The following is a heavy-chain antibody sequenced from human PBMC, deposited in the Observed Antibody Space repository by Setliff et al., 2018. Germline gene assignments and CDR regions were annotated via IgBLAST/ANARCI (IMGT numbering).Heavy chain of an antibody. CDR1: GDSISRAKYY. CDR3: ARVTGFSYMDV. D-gene: IGHD3-3*01. CDR2: IYTDGST. J-gene: IGHJ6*03. V-gene: IGHV4-61*02. Sequence: LSLTCTVSGDSISRAKYYWSWIRQSAGKGLECIGRIYTDGSTEYNPSLNSRVTLLIDTAKNQISLRLSSVTAADTAVYFCARVTGFSYMDVWGKGTTVTVSS.